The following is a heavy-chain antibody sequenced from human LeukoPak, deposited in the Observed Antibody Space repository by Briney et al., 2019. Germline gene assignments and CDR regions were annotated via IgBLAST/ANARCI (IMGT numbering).Heavy chain of an antibody. CDR2: INHSGST. J-gene: IGHJ5*02. Sequence: SETLSLTCAVYGGSFSGYYWSWIRQPPGKGLEWIGEINHSGSTNYNPSLKSRVTISVDTSKNQFSLKLSSVTAADTAVYYCARGIKPRPYYYGSGSSNWFDPWGQGTLVTVSS. CDR3: ARGIKPRPYYYGSGSSNWFDP. V-gene: IGHV4-34*01. D-gene: IGHD3-10*01. CDR1: GGSFSGYY.